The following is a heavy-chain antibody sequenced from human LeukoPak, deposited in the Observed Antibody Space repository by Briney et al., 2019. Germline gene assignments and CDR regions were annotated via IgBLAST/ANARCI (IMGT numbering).Heavy chain of an antibody. D-gene: IGHD3-22*01. CDR2: ISSSSSYI. Sequence: PGGSLRLSCAASGFTFSSYSMNWVRQAPGKGLEWVSSISSSSSYIYYADSVKGRFTISRDNAKNSVYLQMNSLRAEDTAVYYCARDTGAYYYSGGLDYWGQGTLVTVSS. CDR1: GFTFSSYS. CDR3: ARDTGAYYYSGGLDY. V-gene: IGHV3-21*01. J-gene: IGHJ4*02.